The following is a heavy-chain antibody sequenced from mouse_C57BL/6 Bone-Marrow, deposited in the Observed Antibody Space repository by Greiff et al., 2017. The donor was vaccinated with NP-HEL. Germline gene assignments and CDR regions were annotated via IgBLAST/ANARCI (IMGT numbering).Heavy chain of an antibody. CDR1: GFTFSSYA. D-gene: IGHD1-1*01. J-gene: IGHJ1*03. CDR3: ARDTAFTTVVEGYFDV. Sequence: EVQLVESGGGLVKPGGSLKLSCAASGFTFSSYAMSWVRQTPEKRLEWVATISDGGSYTYYPDNVKGRFTISRDNATNNLYLQMSHLKSEDTAMYYCARDTAFTTVVEGYFDVWGTGTTVTVSS. V-gene: IGHV5-4*01. CDR2: ISDGGSYT.